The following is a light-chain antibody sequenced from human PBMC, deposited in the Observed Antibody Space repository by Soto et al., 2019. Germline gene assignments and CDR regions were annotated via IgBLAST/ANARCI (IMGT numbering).Light chain of an antibody. J-gene: IGKJ1*01. Sequence: DTQMTQSPSTLSASIGDTIIITCRASQSVNRWLAWYQQKPGKAPKLLIYETSSLESGVPSRFGGSGSGTEFTLTISSLQPDDFAIYYCQQYNSYSWTFGQGTKVDIK. CDR3: QQYNSYSWT. CDR2: ETS. V-gene: IGKV1-5*03. CDR1: QSVNRW.